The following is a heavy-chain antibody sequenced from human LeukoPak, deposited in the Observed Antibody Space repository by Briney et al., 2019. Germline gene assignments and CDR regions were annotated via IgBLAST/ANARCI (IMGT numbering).Heavy chain of an antibody. CDR1: GGSFSGYY. Sequence: PSETLSLTCAVYGGSFSGYYWSWIRQPPGKGLEWIGEINHSGSTNYNPSLKSRVTISVDTSKNQFSLKLSSVTAADTAVYYCARDFDWLYDNWFDPWGQGTLVTVSS. CDR2: INHSGST. CDR3: ARDFDWLYDNWFDP. V-gene: IGHV4-34*01. J-gene: IGHJ5*02. D-gene: IGHD3-9*01.